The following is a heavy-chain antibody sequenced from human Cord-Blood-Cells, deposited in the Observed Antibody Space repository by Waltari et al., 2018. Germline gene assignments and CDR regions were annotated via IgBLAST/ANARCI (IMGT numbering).Heavy chain of an antibody. CDR1: GGSISSSSYY. Sequence: QLQLQESGPGLVKPSETLSLTCTVSGGSISSSSYYWGWIRQPPGKGLEWIGSIYYSGSTYYNPAVKSRVTRSGDTSKSQFSLKLSSVTAADTAVYYCARQWSVRGSAGYFDYWGQGTLVTVSS. V-gene: IGHV4-39*01. CDR3: ARQWSVRGSAGYFDY. CDR2: IYYSGST. J-gene: IGHJ4*02. D-gene: IGHD3-10*02.